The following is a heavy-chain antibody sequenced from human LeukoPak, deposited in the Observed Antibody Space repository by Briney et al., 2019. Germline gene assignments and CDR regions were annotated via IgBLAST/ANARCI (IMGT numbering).Heavy chain of an antibody. Sequence: PGGSLRLSCAASGFTFSSYGMHWVRQAPGKGLEWVAVISYDGSNKYYADSVKGRFTISRDNSKNTLYLQMNSLRAEDTAVYYCAKEGGPYDSSGYSVYWGQGTLVTVPS. J-gene: IGHJ4*02. D-gene: IGHD3-22*01. CDR3: AKEGGPYDSSGYSVY. CDR1: GFTFSSYG. V-gene: IGHV3-30*18. CDR2: ISYDGSNK.